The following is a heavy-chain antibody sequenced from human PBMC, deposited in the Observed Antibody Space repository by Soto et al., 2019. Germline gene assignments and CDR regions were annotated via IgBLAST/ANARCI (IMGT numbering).Heavy chain of an antibody. CDR2: IDYNEINQ. D-gene: IGHD2-8*01. CDR1: GFAFSNYG. J-gene: IGHJ4*02. CDR3: ASRSATVLSLTF. V-gene: IGHV3-33*01. Sequence: MRLSCVAWGFAFSNYGMHWVRQAPGKGLEWVAGIDYNEINQYYIDPVKGRFTISREQSKNTLYLQMNSLRAEDTAVYYCASRSATVLSLTFRGPGTSVPVS.